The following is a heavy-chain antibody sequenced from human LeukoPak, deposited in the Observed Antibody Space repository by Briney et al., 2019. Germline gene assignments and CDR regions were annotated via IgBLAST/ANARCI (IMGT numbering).Heavy chain of an antibody. J-gene: IGHJ1*01. V-gene: IGHV3-49*04. CDR3: TRAAYYDFWSGYLFQH. Sequence: PGGSLRLSCLVSGFTFGDYAMNWVRQAPGKGLEWVGLIRSEAYGGTTEYAASVKGRFIISRDDSKTIAYLQMNSLKTEDTAVYYCTRAAYYDFWSGYLFQHWGQGTLVTVSS. CDR1: GFTFGDYA. CDR2: IRSEAYGGTT. D-gene: IGHD3-3*01.